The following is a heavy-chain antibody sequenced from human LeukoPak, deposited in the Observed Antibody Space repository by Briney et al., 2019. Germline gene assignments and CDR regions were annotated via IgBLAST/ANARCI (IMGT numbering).Heavy chain of an antibody. J-gene: IGHJ4*02. CDR3: VGGDSREL. V-gene: IGHV3-21*01. D-gene: IGHD3-22*01. CDR1: GFTFNTYT. Sequence: GGSLRLSCAGSGFTFNTYTMNWVRQAPGKGLEWISSIGRTSVDKYYAASVRGRFTISRDNSKDSLYVEMSSLRAEDTAVYYCVGGDSRELWGQGTLVTVSS. CDR2: IGRTSVDK.